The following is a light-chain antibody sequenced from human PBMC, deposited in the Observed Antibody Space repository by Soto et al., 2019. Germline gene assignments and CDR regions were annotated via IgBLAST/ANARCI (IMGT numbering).Light chain of an antibody. J-gene: IGKJ1*01. CDR3: QQYDSYPHT. Sequence: AIRMTQSPASFSASTGDRVTITCRASQGISRYLAWYQQKPGKAPKLLIYAASTLQSGVPSRFSGSGSGTDFTLTISCLQSEDFATYYCQQYDSYPHTFGQGTKVEIK. V-gene: IGKV1-8*01. CDR1: QGISRY. CDR2: AAS.